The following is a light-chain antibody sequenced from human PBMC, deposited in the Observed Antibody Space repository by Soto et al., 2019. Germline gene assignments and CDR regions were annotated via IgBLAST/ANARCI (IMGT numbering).Light chain of an antibody. J-gene: IGLJ1*01. Sequence: QSVLTQPASVSGSPRQSITISCTGASSDVGGYTYVSWYQQHPGKAPKLMIYEVNNRPSGVSHRFSGSKSGNTASLTISGLQAEDDADYFCSSYTSSSTLYVFGTGTKLTVL. CDR1: SSDVGGYTY. CDR2: EVN. CDR3: SSYTSSSTLYV. V-gene: IGLV2-14*01.